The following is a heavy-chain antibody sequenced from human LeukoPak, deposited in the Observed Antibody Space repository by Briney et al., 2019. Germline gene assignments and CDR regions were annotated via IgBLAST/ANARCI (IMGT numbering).Heavy chain of an antibody. CDR3: ARVPLNYYYYMDV. CDR2: ITSSSSYI. J-gene: IGHJ6*03. CDR1: GFTFSRFT. V-gene: IGHV3-21*01. Sequence: GGSLRLSCAASGFTFSRFTMNWVRQAPGKGLEWVSSITSSSSYIYYADSVKGRFSISRDNAKNSLYLQMNSLRAEDTAVYDCARVPLNYYYYMDVWGKGTTVTVSS.